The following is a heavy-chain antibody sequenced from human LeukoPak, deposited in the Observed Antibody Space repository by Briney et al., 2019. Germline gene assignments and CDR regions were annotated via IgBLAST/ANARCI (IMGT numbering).Heavy chain of an antibody. D-gene: IGHD5-18*01. CDR2: ISWNSGSI. CDR3: ARTPVDTAMGEPYFDY. CDR1: GFTFDDYA. J-gene: IGHJ4*02. V-gene: IGHV3-9*01. Sequence: GRSLRLSCAASGFTFDDYAMHWVRQAPGKGLEWVSGISWNSGSIGYADSVKGRFTISRDNAKNSLYLQMNSLRAEDTAVYYCARTPVDTAMGEPYFDYWGQGTLVTVSS.